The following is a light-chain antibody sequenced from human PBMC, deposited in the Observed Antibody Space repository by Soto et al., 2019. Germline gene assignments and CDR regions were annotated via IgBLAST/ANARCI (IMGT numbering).Light chain of an antibody. Sequence: DIQVTQSPSSVSASVGDRVTITCRASQDIAAYLAWYQHKPGRAPELLIHAASSLPSGVPTRFSGSGSGTDFPLTINRQQPEDFATYYGQQAYRFPITFGRGTRLDI. J-gene: IGKJ5*01. CDR2: AAS. CDR1: QDIAAY. V-gene: IGKV1D-12*01. CDR3: QQAYRFPIT.